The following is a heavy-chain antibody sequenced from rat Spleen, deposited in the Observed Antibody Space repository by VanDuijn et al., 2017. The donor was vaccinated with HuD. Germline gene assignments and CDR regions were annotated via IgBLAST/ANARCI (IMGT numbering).Heavy chain of an antibody. CDR1: GFSLTSNS. V-gene: IGHV2-1*01. CDR3: TRSWGYYYDGSPQWFAY. D-gene: IGHD1-12*03. CDR2: IWGDGST. Sequence: QVQLKESGPGLVQPSQTLSLTCTVSGFSLTSNSVHWVRQPPGKGLEWMGGIWGDGSTDYNSALKSRLSISRDNSKSQVFLKMNSLQTDDTAIYFCTRSWGYYYDGSPQWFAYWGQGTLVTVSS. J-gene: IGHJ3*01.